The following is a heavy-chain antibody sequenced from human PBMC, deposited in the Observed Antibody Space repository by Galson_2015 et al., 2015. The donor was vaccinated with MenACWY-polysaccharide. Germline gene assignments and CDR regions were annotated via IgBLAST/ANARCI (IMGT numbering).Heavy chain of an antibody. V-gene: IGHV3-7*01. CDR3: ARDCRDSDYDFWSGIHAYYYYYGMDV. J-gene: IGHJ6*02. CDR1: GFTFSSYW. Sequence: SLRLSCAASGFTFSSYWMSWVRQAPGKGLEWVANIKKDGSEKYYVESVKGRFTISRDNAKNSLYLQMNSLRAEDTAVYYCARDCRDSDYDFWSGIHAYYYYYGMDVWGQGTTVTVSS. CDR2: IKKDGSEK. D-gene: IGHD3-3*01.